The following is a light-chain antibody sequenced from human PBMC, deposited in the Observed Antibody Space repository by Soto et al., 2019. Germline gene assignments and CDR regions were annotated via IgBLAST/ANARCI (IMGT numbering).Light chain of an antibody. CDR2: DAS. CDR3: QQYNSYSQDGT. Sequence: DIQITQSPSTLSASVGDRVTITCRASQSISSWLAWYQQKPGKAPKLLIYDASSLESGVPSRFSGSGSGTEFTLTISSLQPDDFATYYCQQYNSYSQDGTFGQGTKVDIK. CDR1: QSISSW. V-gene: IGKV1-5*01. J-gene: IGKJ1*01.